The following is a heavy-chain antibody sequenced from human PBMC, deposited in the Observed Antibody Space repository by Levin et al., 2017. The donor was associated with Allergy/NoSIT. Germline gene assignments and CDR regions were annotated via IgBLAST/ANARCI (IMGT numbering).Heavy chain of an antibody. V-gene: IGHV4-34*01. D-gene: IGHD6-19*01. CDR1: GGSFSGYY. CDR2: INHSGST. J-gene: IGHJ4*02. Sequence: PSETLSLTCAVYGGSFSGYYWSWIRQPPGKGLEWIGEINHSGSTNYNPSLKSRVTISVDTSKNQFSLKLSSVTAADTAVYYCARASGWSTGKKSDYWGQGTLVTVSS. CDR3: ARASGWSTGKKSDY.